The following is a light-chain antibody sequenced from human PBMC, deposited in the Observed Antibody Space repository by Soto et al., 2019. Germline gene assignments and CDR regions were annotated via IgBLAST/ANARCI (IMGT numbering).Light chain of an antibody. J-gene: IGLJ2*01. CDR1: STDVGSHKL. CDR2: EAY. Sequence: QSALTQPASVSGSPGQLITISCTGTSTDVGSHKLVSWYQQYPGNAPKLIIFEAYKRPSGVSNRFSGSKSGSTASLTISGLQAEDEADYYCAAWDDSLNGVVFGGGTKLTVL. V-gene: IGLV2-23*01. CDR3: AAWDDSLNGVV.